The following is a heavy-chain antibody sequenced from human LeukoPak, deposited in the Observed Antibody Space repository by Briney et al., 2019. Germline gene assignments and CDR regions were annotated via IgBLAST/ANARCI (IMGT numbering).Heavy chain of an antibody. CDR3: ARDRPYTGGWRGFDY. V-gene: IGHV1-69*13. Sequence: SVKVSCKASGGTFSRYAISWVRQAPGQGLEWMGGIIPMFGIANYAQKFQGRVTITADESTSTAYMELSSLRSEDTAVYYCARDRPYTGGWRGFDYWGQGTLVAVSS. D-gene: IGHD6-19*01. CDR1: GGTFSRYA. J-gene: IGHJ4*02. CDR2: IIPMFGIA.